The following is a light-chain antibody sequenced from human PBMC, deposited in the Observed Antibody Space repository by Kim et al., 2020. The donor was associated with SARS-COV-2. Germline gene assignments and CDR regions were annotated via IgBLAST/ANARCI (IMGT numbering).Light chain of an antibody. J-gene: IGLJ2*01. Sequence: PGQSVTISCTGTSSDVGGYNYVSWYQQHPGKAPKLMIYDVSKRPSGVPDRFSGSKSGNTASLTISGLQAEDEADYYCCSYAGSFVVFGGGTKLTVL. CDR1: SSDVGGYNY. V-gene: IGLV2-11*01. CDR3: CSYAGSFVV. CDR2: DVS.